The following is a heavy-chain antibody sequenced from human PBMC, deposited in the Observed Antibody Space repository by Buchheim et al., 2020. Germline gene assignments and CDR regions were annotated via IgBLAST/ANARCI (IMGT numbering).Heavy chain of an antibody. Sequence: QVQLVQSGAEVKKPGASVKVSCKASGYTFTSYYMHWVRQAPGQGLEWMGIINPSGGSTSYAQKFQGRVTMTRDTSTSTVYMELSSLRSEDTAVYYCAGGYYDFWSGYWPEDYFDYWGQGTL. J-gene: IGHJ4*02. D-gene: IGHD3-3*01. CDR3: AGGYYDFWSGYWPEDYFDY. V-gene: IGHV1-46*01. CDR1: GYTFTSYY. CDR2: INPSGGST.